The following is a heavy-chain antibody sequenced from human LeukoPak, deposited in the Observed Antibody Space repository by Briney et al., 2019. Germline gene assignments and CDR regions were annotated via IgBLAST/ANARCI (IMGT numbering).Heavy chain of an antibody. V-gene: IGHV2-5*02. J-gene: IGHJ4*02. CDR1: GFSLSTSGVG. CDR3: ARTYYDILTGYSGSDY. Sequence: GSGPTLVKPTQTLTLTCTFSGFSLSTSGVGVGWIRQPPGKALEWLALIYWDDDKRYSPSLKSRLTITKDTSKNQVVLTITNMDPVDTATYYCARTYYDILTGYSGSDYWGQGTLVTVSS. CDR2: IYWDDDK. D-gene: IGHD3-9*01.